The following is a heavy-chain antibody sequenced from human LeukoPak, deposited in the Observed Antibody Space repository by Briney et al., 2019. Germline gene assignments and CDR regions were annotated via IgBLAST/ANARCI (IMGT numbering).Heavy chain of an antibody. D-gene: IGHD3-22*01. V-gene: IGHV1-2*06. CDR3: ARSGDSSGYGFDY. J-gene: IGHJ4*02. Sequence: ASVKVSCKASGYTFTGYYMHWVRPAPGQGLEWMGRINPNSGGTNYAQKFQGRVTMTRDTSISTAYMELSRLRSDDTAVYYCARSGDSSGYGFDYWGQGTLVTVSS. CDR1: GYTFTGYY. CDR2: INPNSGGT.